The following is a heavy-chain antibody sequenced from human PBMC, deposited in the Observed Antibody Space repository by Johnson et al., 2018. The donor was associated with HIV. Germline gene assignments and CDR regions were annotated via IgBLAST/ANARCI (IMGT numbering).Heavy chain of an antibody. J-gene: IGHJ3*02. V-gene: IGHV3-30-3*01. CDR2: ISYDGSNK. D-gene: IGHD3-9*01. CDR3: ARDPDWSAFDI. CDR1: GFTFSSYA. Sequence: QEKLVESGGGVVQPGRSLRLSCAASGFTFSSYAMHWVRQAPGKGLEWVAVISYDGSNKYYADSVKGRFTISRDNAKNSLYLQMDSLRVDDTAVYYCARDPDWSAFDIWGQGTMVNVSS.